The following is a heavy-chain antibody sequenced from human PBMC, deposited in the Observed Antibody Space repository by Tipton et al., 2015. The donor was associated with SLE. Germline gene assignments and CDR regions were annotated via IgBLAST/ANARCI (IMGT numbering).Heavy chain of an antibody. J-gene: IGHJ4*02. D-gene: IGHD1/OR15-1a*01. Sequence: CGTSGFTFSSYALSWVRRAPGKGLEWVSAISGGGGSTYYADFVKGRFSISMHKSKKTLFLQMNSLRVDDTATYYCAKFEKTTDFYLDSWGQGTLVSVSS. CDR3: AKFEKTTDFYLDS. CDR2: ISGGGGST. CDR1: GFTFSSYA. V-gene: IGHV3-23*01.